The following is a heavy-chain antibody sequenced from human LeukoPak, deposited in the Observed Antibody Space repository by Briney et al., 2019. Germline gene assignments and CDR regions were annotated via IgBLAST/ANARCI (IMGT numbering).Heavy chain of an antibody. CDR1: GGSFSGYY. D-gene: IGHD4-17*01. Sequence: KPSETLSLTCAVYGGSFSGYYWSWIRQPPGKGLEWIGEINHSGSTNYNPSLKSRVTISVDTSKNQFSLKLSSVTAADTAVYYCARKYGDYPVEASVGIRRNWFDPWGQGTLVTVSS. V-gene: IGHV4-34*01. CDR2: INHSGST. CDR3: ARKYGDYPVEASVGIRRNWFDP. J-gene: IGHJ5*02.